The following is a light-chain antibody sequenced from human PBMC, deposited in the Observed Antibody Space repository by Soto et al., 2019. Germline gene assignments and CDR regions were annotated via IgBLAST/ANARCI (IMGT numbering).Light chain of an antibody. J-gene: IGLJ2*01. V-gene: IGLV2-23*01. Sequence: QSALTQPASVSGSPGQSITISCTGTSSDVGSYYLVSWYQQHPGKAPKLMIYEGSKRPSGVSNRFSGSKSGNTASLTISGLQAEDEADYYCCSYAGSSTYVVFGGGTKLTVL. CDR1: SSDVGSYYL. CDR2: EGS. CDR3: CSYAGSSTYVV.